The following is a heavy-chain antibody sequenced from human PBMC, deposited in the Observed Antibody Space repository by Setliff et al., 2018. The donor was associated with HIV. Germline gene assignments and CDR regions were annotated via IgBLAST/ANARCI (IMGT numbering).Heavy chain of an antibody. Sequence: SETLSLTCTVSGGSISSGGYYWNWIRQHPGEGLEWIGYIYYSGSTYYNPSLKSRVAISVDTSKNQFSLKLSSVNAADTAVYYCARGYHLLNPDYWGQGTLVTVSS. CDR3: ARGYHLLNPDY. D-gene: IGHD2-2*02. CDR2: IYYSGST. CDR1: GGSISSGGYY. V-gene: IGHV4-31*03. J-gene: IGHJ4*02.